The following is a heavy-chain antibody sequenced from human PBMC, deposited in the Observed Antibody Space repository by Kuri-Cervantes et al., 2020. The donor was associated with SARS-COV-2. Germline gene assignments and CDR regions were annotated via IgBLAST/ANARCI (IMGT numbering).Heavy chain of an antibody. CDR2: ISYEGSVQ. CDR1: GFNFNNFG. V-gene: IGHV3-30*18. Sequence: GESLKISCAASGFNFNNFGIHWVRQAPNKGLEWVAFISYEGSVQHYADSVKGRFSISRDNSDSTVYLQMNTLRHEDTAVYYCAKGAIFTLAYGGVFDYWGQGTLVTVSS. J-gene: IGHJ4*02. CDR3: AKGAIFTLAYGGVFDY. D-gene: IGHD3-16*01.